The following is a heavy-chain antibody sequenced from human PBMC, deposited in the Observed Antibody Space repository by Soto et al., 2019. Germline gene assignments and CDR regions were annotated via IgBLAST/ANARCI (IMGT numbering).Heavy chain of an antibody. CDR1: GFTFDDYA. CDR3: AKGAMSGWSLGAFDI. D-gene: IGHD6-19*01. Sequence: GGSLRLSCAASGFTFDDYAMHWVRQAPGKGLEWVSGISWNSGSIGYADSVKGRFTISRDNAKNSLYLQMNSLRAEDTALYYCAKGAMSGWSLGAFDIWGQGTMVTVSS. J-gene: IGHJ3*02. V-gene: IGHV3-9*01. CDR2: ISWNSGSI.